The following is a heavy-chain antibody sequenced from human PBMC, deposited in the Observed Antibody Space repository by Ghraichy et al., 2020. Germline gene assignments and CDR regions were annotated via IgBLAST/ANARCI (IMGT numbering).Heavy chain of an antibody. D-gene: IGHD3-9*01. CDR3: ARGVYYDILTGYYDNWFDP. Sequence: SETLSLTCTVSGGSISSYYWSWIRQPAGKGLEWIGRIYTSGSTNYNPSLKSRVTMSVDTSKNQFSLKLSSVTAADTAVYYCARGVYYDILTGYYDNWFDPWGQGTLVTVSS. CDR1: GGSISSYY. CDR2: IYTSGST. V-gene: IGHV4-4*07. J-gene: IGHJ5*02.